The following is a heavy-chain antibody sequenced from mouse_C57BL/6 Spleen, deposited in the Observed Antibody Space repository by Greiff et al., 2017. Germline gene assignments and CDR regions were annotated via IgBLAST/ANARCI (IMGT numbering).Heavy chain of an antibody. J-gene: IGHJ1*03. Sequence: EVNLVESEGGLVQPGSSMKLSCTASGFTFSDYYMAWVRQVPEKGLEWVANINYDGSSTYYLDSLKSRFIISRDNAKNILYLQMSSLKSEDTATYYCARDPLYYYGSSPYWYFDVWGTGTTVTVSS. V-gene: IGHV5-16*01. CDR2: INYDGSST. CDR3: ARDPLYYYGSSPYWYFDV. CDR1: GFTFSDYY. D-gene: IGHD1-1*01.